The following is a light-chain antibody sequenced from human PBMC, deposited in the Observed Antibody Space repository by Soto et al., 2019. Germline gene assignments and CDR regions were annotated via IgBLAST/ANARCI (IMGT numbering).Light chain of an antibody. J-gene: IGLJ2*01. CDR1: SRDVGGHNY. V-gene: IGLV2-8*01. CDR3: TSYAGSDNVI. CDR2: EVI. Sequence: QSALTQPPSASGSPGQSVTISCTGTSRDVGGHNYVSWYQQHPGKAPKLLIYEVIQRPSGVPDRFSGSKSGNTASLTVSGLQAEDEADYYCTSYAGSDNVIFGGGTKLTVL.